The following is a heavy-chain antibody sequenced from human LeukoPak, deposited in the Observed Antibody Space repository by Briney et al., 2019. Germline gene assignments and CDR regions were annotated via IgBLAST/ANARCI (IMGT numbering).Heavy chain of an antibody. CDR3: ARVRRDLRAYYFDY. CDR1: GYTFTGYY. Sequence: ASVKVSCKASGYTFTGYYMHWVRQAPGQGLEWMGWINPNSGGTNYAQKFQGRVTMTRDTSISTAYMELSRLRSDDTAVYYCARVRRDLRAYYFDYWGQGTLDTVSS. V-gene: IGHV1-2*02. D-gene: IGHD3-16*01. J-gene: IGHJ4*02. CDR2: INPNSGGT.